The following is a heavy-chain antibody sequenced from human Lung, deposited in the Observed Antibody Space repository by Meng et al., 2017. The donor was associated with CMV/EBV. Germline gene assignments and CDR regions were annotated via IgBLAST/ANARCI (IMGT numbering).Heavy chain of an antibody. CDR1: GFTFSDYY. CDR3: ARDLIVVVPAAPLDYYGMDF. CDR2: ISSSGSTI. Sequence: GESLKISCAASGFTFSDYYMSWIRQAPGKGLEWVSYISSSGSTIYYADSVEGRFTISRDNAKNSPYLQMNSLRAQDTAVYYCARDLIVVVPAAPLDYYGMDFWGQGTTVTVSS. D-gene: IGHD2-2*01. J-gene: IGHJ6*02. V-gene: IGHV3-11*04.